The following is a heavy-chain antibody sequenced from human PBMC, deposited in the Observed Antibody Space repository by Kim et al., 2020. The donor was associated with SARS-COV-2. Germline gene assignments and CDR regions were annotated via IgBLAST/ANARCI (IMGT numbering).Heavy chain of an antibody. J-gene: IGHJ4*02. Sequence: GGSLRLSCAASGFTFSNNYMNWVRQAPGKGLEWIAYISGGGRPIFYADSVKGRFTISRDNAKRSLYLQMNNLRDEDTAVYFCARGRCGFFFDYWGQGILV. D-gene: IGHD5-12*01. CDR2: ISGGGRPI. V-gene: IGHV3-48*02. CDR1: GFTFSNNY. CDR3: ARGRCGFFFDY.